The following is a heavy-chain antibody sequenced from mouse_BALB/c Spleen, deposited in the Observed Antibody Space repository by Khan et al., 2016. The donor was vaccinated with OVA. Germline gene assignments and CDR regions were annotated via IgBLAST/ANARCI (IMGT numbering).Heavy chain of an antibody. CDR1: GFTFSDYY. CDR2: ISDGGTYT. Sequence: EVQLVESGGDLVKPGGSLKLSCAASGFTFSDYYMYWVRQTPETRLEWVATISDGGTYTYYPDSVKGRFTIPRDDAMNDLYLQMTSLKSEDTAMYYCARGFYGNPFAYWGQGTLVTVAA. V-gene: IGHV5-4*02. J-gene: IGHJ3*01. CDR3: ARGFYGNPFAY. D-gene: IGHD2-1*01.